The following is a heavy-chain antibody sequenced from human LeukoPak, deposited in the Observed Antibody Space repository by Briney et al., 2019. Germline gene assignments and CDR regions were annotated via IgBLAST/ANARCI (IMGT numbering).Heavy chain of an antibody. Sequence: GGSLRLSCAASGFALSSHWMTWVRQVPGRGPEWVANVNRDGSETYYLDSVKGRFTISKDNAKNSLYLQMNSLRAEDTALYHCARARNYYFDYWGQGTLVTVSS. CDR1: GFALSSHW. V-gene: IGHV3-7*03. J-gene: IGHJ4*02. CDR3: ARARNYYFDY. CDR2: VNRDGSET. D-gene: IGHD5-24*01.